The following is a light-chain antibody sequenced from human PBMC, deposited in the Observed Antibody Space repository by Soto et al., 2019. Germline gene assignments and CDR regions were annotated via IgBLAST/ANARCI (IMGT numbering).Light chain of an antibody. CDR3: AAWDDSLNGWV. Sequence: QSVLTQPPSASGTPGQRGTISCSGRSSNIGSKTVNWYQQLPGTAPKLLIYNNNQRPSGVSDRFSGSKSGTSASLAISGLQSEDEADYYCAAWDDSLNGWVFGGGTKLTVL. V-gene: IGLV1-44*01. J-gene: IGLJ3*02. CDR1: SSNIGSKT. CDR2: NNN.